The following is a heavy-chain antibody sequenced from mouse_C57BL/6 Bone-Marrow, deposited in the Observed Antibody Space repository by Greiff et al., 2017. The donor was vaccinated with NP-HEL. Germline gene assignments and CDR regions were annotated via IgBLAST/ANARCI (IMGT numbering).Heavy chain of an antibody. J-gene: IGHJ4*01. CDR1: GYTLTSYW. D-gene: IGHD2-3*01. V-gene: IGHV1-72*01. CDR3: AREGDGYYGRFYAMDY. CDR2: IDPNSGGT. Sequence: QVQLQQPGAELVKPGASVKLSCKASGYTLTSYWMHWVKQRPGRGLEWIGRIDPNSGGTKYNEKFRSKATLTVDKPSSTAYMQLSSLTSEDSAVYYCAREGDGYYGRFYAMDYWGQGTSVTVSS.